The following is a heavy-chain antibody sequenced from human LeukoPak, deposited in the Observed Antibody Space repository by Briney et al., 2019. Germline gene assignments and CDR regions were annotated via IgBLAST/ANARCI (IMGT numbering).Heavy chain of an antibody. CDR3: AREVYSYSFDY. J-gene: IGHJ4*02. D-gene: IGHD5-18*01. CDR2: IYSGGST. CDR1: GFTVSSNY. Sequence: VGSLRLSCAASGFTVSSNYMSWVRQAPGKGLEWVSVIYSGGSTYYADSVKGRFTISRDNSKNTLYLQMNSLRAEDTAVYYCAREVYSYSFDYWGQGTLVTVSS. V-gene: IGHV3-53*01.